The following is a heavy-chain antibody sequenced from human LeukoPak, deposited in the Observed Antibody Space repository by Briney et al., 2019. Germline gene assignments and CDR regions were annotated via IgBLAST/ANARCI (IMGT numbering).Heavy chain of an antibody. V-gene: IGHV3-21*04. CDR2: ISSSSSNT. J-gene: IGHJ4*01. Sequence: GGSLRLSCAASGFTFSSYSMSWVRQAPGKGLEWVSSISSSSSNTYYADSVKGRFTISRDNSKNSLYLQMNSLKTEDTAFYYCAKDSRGAAYWGEFEYWGHGTLVTVSS. CDR3: AKDSRGAAYWGEFEY. CDR1: GFTFSSYS. D-gene: IGHD3-10*01.